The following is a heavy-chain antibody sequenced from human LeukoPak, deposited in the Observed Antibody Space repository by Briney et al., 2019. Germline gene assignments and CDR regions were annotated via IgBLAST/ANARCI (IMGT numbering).Heavy chain of an antibody. D-gene: IGHD1-26*01. CDR2: IWYDGSNK. J-gene: IGHJ4*02. V-gene: IGHV3-33*01. CDR1: GRTFRNYG. Sequence: PGGSLRLSCAASGRTFRNYGMHWVRQAPGKGLEWVAVIWYDGSNKYYADSVKGRFTISRDNSKDTLYLQMNSLRAEDTAVYYCATDRNSGKYYDYWGQGTLVTVSS. CDR3: ATDRNSGKYYDY.